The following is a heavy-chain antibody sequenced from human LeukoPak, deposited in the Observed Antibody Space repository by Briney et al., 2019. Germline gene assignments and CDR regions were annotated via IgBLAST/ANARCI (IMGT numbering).Heavy chain of an antibody. Sequence: GGSLRLSCAASGFTFSSYGMHWVRQAPGKGLEWVAFIRYDGSNKYYADSVKGRFTISRDNSKNTLYLQMNSLRAEDTAMYYCAKTSSGWYSTYYYYYMDVWGKGTTVTIS. J-gene: IGHJ6*03. CDR1: GFTFSSYG. CDR3: AKTSSGWYSTYYYYYMDV. D-gene: IGHD6-19*01. CDR2: IRYDGSNK. V-gene: IGHV3-30*02.